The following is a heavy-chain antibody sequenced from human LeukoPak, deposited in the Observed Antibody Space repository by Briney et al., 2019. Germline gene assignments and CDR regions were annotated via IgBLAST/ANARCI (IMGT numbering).Heavy chain of an antibody. J-gene: IGHJ6*03. D-gene: IGHD3-10*01. Sequence: SETLSLTCAVYGGSFSGHYWSWIRQPPGKGLEWIGEINHSGSTNYNPSLKSRVTISVDTSKNQFSLKLSSVTAADTAVYYCARWAAGPMVRGVTAKFYHMDVWGKGTTVTVSS. CDR3: ARWAAGPMVRGVTAKFYHMDV. CDR1: GGSFSGHY. V-gene: IGHV4-34*01. CDR2: INHSGST.